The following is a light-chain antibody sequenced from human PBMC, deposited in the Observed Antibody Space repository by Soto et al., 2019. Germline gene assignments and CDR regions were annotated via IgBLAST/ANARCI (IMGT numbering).Light chain of an antibody. CDR2: AAS. V-gene: IGKV1-39*01. CDR1: QSISSY. J-gene: IGKJ2*01. Sequence: DIQMTQSPSSLSASVGDRVTITCRASQSISSYLNWYQQKPGKAPKLRIYAASSLQSGVPSRFSGSGYGTDFTLTISSLQPEDFATYYCQQSYSTPPTLGQGTKLEIK. CDR3: QQSYSTPPT.